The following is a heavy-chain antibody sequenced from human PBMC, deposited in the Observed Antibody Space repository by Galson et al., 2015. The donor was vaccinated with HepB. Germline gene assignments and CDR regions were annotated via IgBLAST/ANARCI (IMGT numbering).Heavy chain of an antibody. Sequence: SLRLSCAASGITFNIYGMSWVRQAPGKGLEWISYISIIETGTFYADSVKGRFTISRDNAKNSLYLQMNSLRDEDTAVYYCAAGYDGLFVFWGQGIRVTVSS. D-gene: IGHD5-12*01. CDR2: ISIIETGT. CDR1: GITFNIYG. J-gene: IGHJ4*02. V-gene: IGHV3-48*02. CDR3: AAGYDGLFVF.